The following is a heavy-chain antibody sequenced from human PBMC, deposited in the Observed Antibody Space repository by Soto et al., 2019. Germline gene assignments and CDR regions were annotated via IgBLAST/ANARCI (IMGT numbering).Heavy chain of an antibody. D-gene: IGHD3-10*01. CDR2: IWYDGSNK. J-gene: IGHJ4*02. Sequence: VQLVESGGGLVQPGGSLRLSCAASGLAFSNTAMHWVRQAPGKGLEWVAVIWYDGSNKYYTDSVKGRFTISRDNSKNILYLQMNSLVDEDTAVYYCARDLTSYGSGNASIDYWGQGTLVTVSS. CDR1: GLAFSNTA. V-gene: IGHV3-33*01. CDR3: ARDLTSYGSGNASIDY.